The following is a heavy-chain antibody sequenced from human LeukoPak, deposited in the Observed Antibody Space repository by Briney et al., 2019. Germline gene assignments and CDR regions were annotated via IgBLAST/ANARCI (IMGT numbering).Heavy chain of an antibody. D-gene: IGHD3-22*01. Sequence: PGGSLRLSCAASGFTFSSYGMHWVRQAPGKGLEWVAFIRYDGSNKYYADSVKGRFTISRDNSKNTLCLQMNSLRAEDTAVYYCAKGGYDSSGDFDYWGQGTLVTVSS. CDR3: AKGGYDSSGDFDY. J-gene: IGHJ4*02. V-gene: IGHV3-30*02. CDR2: IRYDGSNK. CDR1: GFTFSSYG.